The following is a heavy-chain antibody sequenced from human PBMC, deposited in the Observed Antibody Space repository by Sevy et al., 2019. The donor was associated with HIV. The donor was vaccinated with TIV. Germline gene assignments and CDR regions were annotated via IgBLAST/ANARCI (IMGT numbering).Heavy chain of an antibody. CDR2: IKQDGSEA. CDR1: GFNFRNFW. D-gene: IGHD5-12*01. V-gene: IGHV3-7*01. J-gene: IGHJ4*02. Sequence: GGSLRLSCVASGFNFRNFWMSWVRQAPGKGLECVADIKQDGSEAYYVDSVKGRFTISRDNAKNSLYLQMNSLRAEDTAVYYCARDGSGYAFDYWGQGTLVTVSS. CDR3: ARDGSGYAFDY.